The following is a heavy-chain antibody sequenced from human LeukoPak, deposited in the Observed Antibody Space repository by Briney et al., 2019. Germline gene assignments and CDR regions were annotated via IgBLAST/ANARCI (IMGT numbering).Heavy chain of an antibody. Sequence: SETLSLTCTVSGGSISSSSYYWGWIRQPPGKGLEWIGSIYYSGSTYYNPSLKSRVTISVDTSKNQFSLKLSSVTAADTAVYYCARAPPGDSSSWFPAFFDYWGQGTLVTVSS. V-gene: IGHV4-39*07. J-gene: IGHJ4*02. CDR1: GGSISSSSYY. CDR3: ARAPPGDSSSWFPAFFDY. D-gene: IGHD6-13*01. CDR2: IYYSGST.